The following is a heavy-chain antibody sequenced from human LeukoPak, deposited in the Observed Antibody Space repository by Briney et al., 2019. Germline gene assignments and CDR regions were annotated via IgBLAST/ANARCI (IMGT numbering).Heavy chain of an antibody. V-gene: IGHV3-48*01. CDR1: GFTFSSYS. CDR3: ARDCTYYDSSGYYHDAFDI. Sequence: GSLRLSCAASGFTFSSYSMNWVRQAPGEGLEWVSYISSSSSTIYYADSVKGRFTISRDNAKNSLYLQMNSLRAEDTAAYYCARDCTYYDSSGYYHDAFDIWGQGTMVTVSS. J-gene: IGHJ3*02. CDR2: ISSSSSTI. D-gene: IGHD3-22*01.